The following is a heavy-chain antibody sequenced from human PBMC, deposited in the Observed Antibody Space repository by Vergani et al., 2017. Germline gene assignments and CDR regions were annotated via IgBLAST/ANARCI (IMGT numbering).Heavy chain of an antibody. Sequence: QVQLVQSGAEVKKPGSSVKVSCKASGGTFSSYAISWVRQAPGQGLEWMGGIIPIFGTANYAQKFQGRVTITADESTSPAYMELSSLGSEDTAVDYCARATAIYGFDPWGQGTLVTVSS. CDR2: IIPIFGTA. CDR1: GGTFSSYA. D-gene: IGHD3-9*01. V-gene: IGHV1-69*01. J-gene: IGHJ5*02. CDR3: ARATAIYGFDP.